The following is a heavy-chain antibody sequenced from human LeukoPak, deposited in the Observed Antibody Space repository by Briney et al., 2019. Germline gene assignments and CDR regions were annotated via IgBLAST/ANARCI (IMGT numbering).Heavy chain of an antibody. V-gene: IGHV6-1*01. Sequence: SQTLSLTCAISGDSVSSNSAAWNWLGQSPSRGLEWLGRTYYRSKWYNDYAVSVKGRITISADTSKNQFSLQLNSVTPEDTAVYYCARSISGLGDWGQGTLVTVSS. D-gene: IGHD3-10*01. CDR2: TYYRSKWYN. CDR1: GDSVSSNSAA. CDR3: ARSISGLGD. J-gene: IGHJ4*02.